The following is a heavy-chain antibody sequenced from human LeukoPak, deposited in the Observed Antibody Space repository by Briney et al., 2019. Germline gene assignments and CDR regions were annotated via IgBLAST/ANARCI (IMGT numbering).Heavy chain of an antibody. Sequence: ASVKVSCKASGYTFTSYYMHWVRQAPGQGREWRGIINPSGGRKSYAQKFKGRVTMTRDTERSTVYMELSSLRSEDTAVYYCARDIVVVTAGGYYYGMDVWGQGTTVTVSS. D-gene: IGHD2-21*02. CDR2: INPSGGRK. J-gene: IGHJ6*02. V-gene: IGHV1-46*01. CDR1: GYTFTSYY. CDR3: ARDIVVVTAGGYYYGMDV.